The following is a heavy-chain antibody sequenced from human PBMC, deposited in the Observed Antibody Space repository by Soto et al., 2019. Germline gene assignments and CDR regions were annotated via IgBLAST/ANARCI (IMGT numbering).Heavy chain of an antibody. CDR3: ARDKAGDGYSYGIDY. CDR2: VIPIFGTA. CDR1: GGTFSSYA. D-gene: IGHD5-18*01. J-gene: IGHJ4*02. Sequence: QVQLVQSGAEVKKPGSSVKVSCKASGGTFSSYAISWVRQAPGQGLEWMGGVIPIFGTANYAQKFQGRVTITADKSTGTAYMELSSLRSDDTAVYYCARDKAGDGYSYGIDYWGQGTRVTVSS. V-gene: IGHV1-69*06.